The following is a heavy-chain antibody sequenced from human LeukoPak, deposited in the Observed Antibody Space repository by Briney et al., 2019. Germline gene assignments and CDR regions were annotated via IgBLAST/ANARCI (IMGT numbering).Heavy chain of an antibody. J-gene: IGHJ4*02. D-gene: IGHD5-18*01. CDR1: GGSFSGYY. Sequence: CAVYGGSFSGYYWSWVRQAPGKGLEWVSAISGSGGSTYYADSVKGRFTISRDNSKNTLYLQMNSLRAEDTAVYYCAKGRGYSYGYEVTYYFDYWGQGTLVTVSS. V-gene: IGHV3-23*01. CDR2: ISGSGGST. CDR3: AKGRGYSYGYEVTYYFDY.